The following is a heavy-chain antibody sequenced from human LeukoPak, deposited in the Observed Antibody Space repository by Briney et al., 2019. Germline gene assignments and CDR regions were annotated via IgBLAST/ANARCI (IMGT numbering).Heavy chain of an antibody. CDR2: MNPNSGNP. V-gene: IGHV1-8*01. CDR3: ARAGGMTSSFDY. CDR1: GYTFTSYD. Sequence: GASVKVSCKASGYTFTSYDINWVRQATGQGLEWMGWMNPNSGNPGYAQKFQGRATMTRNTTISTAYMELSSMRSEDTAVYYCARAGGMTSSFDYWGQGTLVTVSS. J-gene: IGHJ4*02. D-gene: IGHD1-26*01.